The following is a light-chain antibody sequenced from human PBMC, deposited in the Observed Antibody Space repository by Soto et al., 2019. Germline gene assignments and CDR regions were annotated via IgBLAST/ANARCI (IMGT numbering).Light chain of an antibody. Sequence: DIQLTQSPSTLSASIGDRVTITCRASQSISKYLGWCQQKPGKAPKNLIYDASSLESGVPSRFSGSGSGTEFTLTISSLQPDDFATYYCQQYNSYSVTFGQGTKVEIK. CDR1: QSISKY. J-gene: IGKJ1*01. CDR2: DAS. V-gene: IGKV1-5*01. CDR3: QQYNSYSVT.